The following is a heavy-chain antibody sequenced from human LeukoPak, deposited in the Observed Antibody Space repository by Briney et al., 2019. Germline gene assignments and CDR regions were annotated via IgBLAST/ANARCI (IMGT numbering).Heavy chain of an antibody. J-gene: IGHJ4*02. CDR1: GFTFSSNG. CDR2: IWYDGSNK. V-gene: IGHV3-33*01. D-gene: IGHD6-13*01. Sequence: GGSLRLSCAASGFTFSSNGMHRVRQAPGKGLEWVAVIWYDGSNKYYADSVKGRFTISGDNSKNTLYLQMNGLRAEDTAVYYCARDAGHFDYWGQGTLVTVSS. CDR3: ARDAGHFDY.